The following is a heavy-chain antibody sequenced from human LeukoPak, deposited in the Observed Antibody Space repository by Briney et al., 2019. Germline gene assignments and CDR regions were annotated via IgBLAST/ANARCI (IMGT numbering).Heavy chain of an antibody. D-gene: IGHD5-24*01. V-gene: IGHV4-59*08. CDR2: IYNSGST. CDR1: GSSISSYY. Sequence: TSETLSLTCTVSGSSISSYYWSWIRQPPGKGLEWIGYIYNSGSTKYNPSLKSRVTISVDTSKNQVSLKLSSVTAADTAVYYCARGARAGYNLEPFDNWGQGTLVTVSS. CDR3: ARGARAGYNLEPFDN. J-gene: IGHJ4*02.